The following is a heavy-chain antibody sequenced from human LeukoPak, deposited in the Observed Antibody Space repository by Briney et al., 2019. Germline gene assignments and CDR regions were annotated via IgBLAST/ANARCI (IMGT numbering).Heavy chain of an antibody. CDR3: ARGRFGEYIAEYIDY. CDR1: DITFNRYS. D-gene: IGHD4-17*01. Sequence: PGGSLRLSSAAPDITFNRYSMKWGRQAPGKGLGWGSSISVTSIFIYYSESVKGRFTISSDDAKNSLSLQMNILRAADTAVYYSARGRFGEYIAEYIDYWGQGTLVTVSS. CDR2: ISVTSIFI. J-gene: IGHJ4*02. V-gene: IGHV3-21*01.